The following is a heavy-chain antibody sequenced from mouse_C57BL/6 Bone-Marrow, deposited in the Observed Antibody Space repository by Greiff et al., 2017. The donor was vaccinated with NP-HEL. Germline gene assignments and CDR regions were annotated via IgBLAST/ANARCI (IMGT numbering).Heavy chain of an antibody. D-gene: IGHD4-1*01. J-gene: IGHJ2*01. V-gene: IGHV5-4*01. CDR1: GFTFSSYA. Sequence: EVQLVESGGGLVKPGGSLKLSCAASGFTFSSYAMSWVRQTPEKRLEWVATISDGGSYTYYPDNVKGRFTISRDNAKNNLYLQMSHLKSEDTAMYNCEREGSTGTEGYWDQDTTLTISS. CDR3: EREGSTGTEGY. CDR2: ISDGGSYT.